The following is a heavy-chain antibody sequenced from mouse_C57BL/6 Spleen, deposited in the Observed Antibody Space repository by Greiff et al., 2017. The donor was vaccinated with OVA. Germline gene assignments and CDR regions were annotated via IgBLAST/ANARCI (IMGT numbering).Heavy chain of an antibody. CDR3: ARSYGSSYGYFDV. D-gene: IGHD1-1*01. V-gene: IGHV1-52*01. CDR2: IDPSDSET. Sequence: QVQLQQPGAELVRPGSSVKLSCKASGYTFTSYWMHWVKRRPIQGLEWIGNIDPSDSETHYNQKFKDKATLTVDKSSSTAYMQLSSLTSEDSAVYYCARSYGSSYGYFDVWGTGTTVTVSS. J-gene: IGHJ1*03. CDR1: GYTFTSYW.